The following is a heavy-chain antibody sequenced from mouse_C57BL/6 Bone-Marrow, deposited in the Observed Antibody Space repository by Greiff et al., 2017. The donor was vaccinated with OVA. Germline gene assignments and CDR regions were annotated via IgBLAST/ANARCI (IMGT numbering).Heavy chain of an antibody. CDR3: ARRAYDDFDY. CDR2: IDPSDSYT. D-gene: IGHD2-3*01. V-gene: IGHV1-50*01. J-gene: IGHJ2*01. CDR1: GYTFTSYW. Sequence: QVQLKQPGAELVKPGASVKLSCKASGYTFTSYWMQWVKQRPGQGLEWIGEIDPSDSYTNYNQKFKGKATLTVDTSSSTAYMQLSSLTSEDSAVYYCARRAYDDFDYWGQGTTLTVSS.